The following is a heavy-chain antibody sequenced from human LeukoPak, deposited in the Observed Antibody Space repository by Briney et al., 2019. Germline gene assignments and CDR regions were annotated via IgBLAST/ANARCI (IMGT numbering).Heavy chain of an antibody. Sequence: PSETLSLTCAVSGYSISSGYYWGWIRQPPGQGLEWIGSIYHSGSTYYNPSLKSRVTISVDTSKNQFSLKLSSVTAADTAVYYCATRSSLGYYYYYMDVWGKGTTVTVSS. CDR1: GYSISSGYY. J-gene: IGHJ6*03. D-gene: IGHD3-10*01. CDR3: ATRSSLGYYYYYMDV. CDR2: IYHSGST. V-gene: IGHV4-38-2*01.